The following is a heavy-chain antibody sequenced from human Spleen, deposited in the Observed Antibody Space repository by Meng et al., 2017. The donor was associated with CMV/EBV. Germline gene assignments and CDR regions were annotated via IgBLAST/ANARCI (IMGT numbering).Heavy chain of an antibody. CDR2: IKQDGSEK. D-gene: IGHD3-16*01. J-gene: IGHJ4*02. CDR3: AKDGGVRGHKAY. CDR1: TLTFRSYW. V-gene: IGHV3-7*04. Sequence: GGSLRLSCADSTLTFRSYWMSWVRQAPGNGLEWVANIKQDGSEKFYADSVKGRFTISRDNAQKSLYLEMSNLRVEDTAVYYCAKDGGVRGHKAYWGQGTLVTVSS.